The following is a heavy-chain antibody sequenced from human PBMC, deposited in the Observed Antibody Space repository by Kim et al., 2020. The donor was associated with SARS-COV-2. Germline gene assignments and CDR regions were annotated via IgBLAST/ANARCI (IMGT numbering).Heavy chain of an antibody. D-gene: IGHD2-2*01. J-gene: IGHJ4*02. Sequence: ASVKVSCKVSGYTLTELSMHWVRQAPGKGLEWMGGFDPEDGETIYAQKFQGRVTMTEDTSTDTAYMELSSLRSEDTAVYYCATSYAFSARGSPDYRGQGTLVTVSS. CDR3: ATSYAFSARGSPDY. CDR2: FDPEDGET. CDR1: GYTLTELS. V-gene: IGHV1-24*01.